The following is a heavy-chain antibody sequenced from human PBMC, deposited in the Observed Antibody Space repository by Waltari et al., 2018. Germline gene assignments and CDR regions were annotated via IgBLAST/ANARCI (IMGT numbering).Heavy chain of an antibody. Sequence: QVQLVESGGGVVQPGGSLRLSCAASGFTFSSYGMHWVRQAPGKGLEWVAFIRYDGSNKYYAGSVKGRFTISRDNSKNTLYLQMNSLRAEDTAVYYCAKDRSRGLRYFDWFKYCFDYWGQGTLVTVSS. J-gene: IGHJ4*02. CDR2: IRYDGSNK. D-gene: IGHD3-9*01. CDR3: AKDRSRGLRYFDWFKYCFDY. CDR1: GFTFSSYG. V-gene: IGHV3-30*02.